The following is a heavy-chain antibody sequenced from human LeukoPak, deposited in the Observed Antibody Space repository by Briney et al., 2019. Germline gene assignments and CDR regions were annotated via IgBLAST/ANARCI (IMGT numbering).Heavy chain of an antibody. Sequence: PSETLSLTCAVYGGSFSGYYWSWIRQPPGKGLEWIGEINHSGSTNYNPPLKSRVTISVDTSKNQFSLKLSSVTAADTAVYYCARVPLTGTTGEWGQGTLVTVSS. V-gene: IGHV4-34*01. J-gene: IGHJ4*02. CDR1: GGSFSGYY. CDR2: INHSGST. D-gene: IGHD1-7*01. CDR3: ARVPLTGTTGE.